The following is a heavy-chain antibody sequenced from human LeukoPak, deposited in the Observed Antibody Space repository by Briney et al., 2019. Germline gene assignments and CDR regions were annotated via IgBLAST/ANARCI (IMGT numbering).Heavy chain of an antibody. CDR1: GFTFSNYW. V-gene: IGHV3-48*04. CDR2: ISSSGSPI. D-gene: IGHD5-24*01. CDR3: ARTMAF. Sequence: GGSLRFSCAASGFTFSNYWMHWVRQAPGKGLEWVSDISSSGSPIYYADSVKGRFTVSRDNAKNSLYLQMSSLRAEDTAVYYCARTMAFWGQGTLVAVSS. J-gene: IGHJ4*02.